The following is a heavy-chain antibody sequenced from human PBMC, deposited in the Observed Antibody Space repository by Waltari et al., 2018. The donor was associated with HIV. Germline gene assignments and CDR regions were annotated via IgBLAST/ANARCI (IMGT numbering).Heavy chain of an antibody. CDR3: ARGYFQNDLRGLFDL. CDR1: GYSFTGHY. CDR2: LNPKSGVP. V-gene: IGHV1-2*06. J-gene: IGHJ2*01. D-gene: IGHD1-26*01. Sequence: QVHLVQSGAEVKKPGASVKVSCKASGYSFTGHYIHWVRQAPGHGLEWMGRLNPKSGVPHYPQKLQGRVTLARAMANSTAYMALTRLTSDDTAVYYCARGYFQNDLRGLFDLWGRGTLVTVSS.